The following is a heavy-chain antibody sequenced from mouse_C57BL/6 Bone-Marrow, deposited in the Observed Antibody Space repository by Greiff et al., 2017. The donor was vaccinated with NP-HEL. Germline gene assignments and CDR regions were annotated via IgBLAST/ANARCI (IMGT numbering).Heavy chain of an antibody. D-gene: IGHD2-1*01. V-gene: IGHV1-54*01. CDR2: INPGSGGT. Sequence: QVQLQQSGAELVRPGTSVKVSCKASGYAFTNYLIEWVKQRPGQGLEWIGVINPGSGGTNYNEKFKGKATLTADKSSSTAYMQLSSLTSEDSAVYFCARNLLWFAYWGQGTLVTVSA. CDR1: GYAFTNYL. CDR3: ARNLLWFAY. J-gene: IGHJ3*01.